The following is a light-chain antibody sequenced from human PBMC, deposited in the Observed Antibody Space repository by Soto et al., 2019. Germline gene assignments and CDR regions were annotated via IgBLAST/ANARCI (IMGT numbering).Light chain of an antibody. Sequence: QSALTQPASVSGSPGQSITISCTGTSSDVGGYDYVSWYQQHPGKAPKLVIYNVSNRPSGISNRFSGSKSGNTASLTISGLQAEDEADYYCSSYTSISTVVSGGGTKLTVL. J-gene: IGLJ2*01. CDR3: SSYTSISTVV. CDR1: SSDVGGYDY. CDR2: NVS. V-gene: IGLV2-14*03.